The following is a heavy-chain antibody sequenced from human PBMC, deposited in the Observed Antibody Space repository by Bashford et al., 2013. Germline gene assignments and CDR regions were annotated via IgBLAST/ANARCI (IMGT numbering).Heavy chain of an antibody. CDR2: IKGDGSER. J-gene: IGHJ4*02. V-gene: IGHV3-7*01. Sequence: GGSLRLSCAASGFTFSNSWMDWVRQAPGKGLEWVANIKGDGSERSYVDSVKGRFTISRDNTKNSLYLQMNSLRAEDTAVYYCSWTLDSWGQGTMVTVSS. CDR3: SWTLDS. CDR1: GFTFSNSW. D-gene: IGHD3/OR15-3a*01.